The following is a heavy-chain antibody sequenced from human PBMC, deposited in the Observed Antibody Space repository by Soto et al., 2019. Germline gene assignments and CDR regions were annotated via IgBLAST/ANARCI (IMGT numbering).Heavy chain of an antibody. CDR2: IKSKTDGGTT. Sequence: GGSLRLSCAASGFTFSNAWMSWVRQAPGKGLEWVGRIKSKTDGGTTDYAAPVKGRFTISRDDSKNTLYLQMNSLKTEDTAVYYCTTDIVLMVYVLRQQFDYWGQGTLVTVSS. CDR1: GFTFSNAW. CDR3: TTDIVLMVYVLRQQFDY. V-gene: IGHV3-15*01. J-gene: IGHJ4*02. D-gene: IGHD2-8*01.